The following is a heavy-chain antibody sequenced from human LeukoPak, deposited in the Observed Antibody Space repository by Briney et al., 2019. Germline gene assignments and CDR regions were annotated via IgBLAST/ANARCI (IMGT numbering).Heavy chain of an antibody. Sequence: GGSLRLSCAVSGLTVSSNYMSWVRQAPGKGLEWVSAISGSGGSTYYADSVKGRFTISRDNSKNTLYLQMNSLRAEDTAVYYCATQKIVVVTTFHYWGQGTLVTVSS. CDR1: GLTVSSNY. CDR2: ISGSGGST. J-gene: IGHJ4*02. CDR3: ATQKIVVVTTFHY. D-gene: IGHD3-22*01. V-gene: IGHV3-23*01.